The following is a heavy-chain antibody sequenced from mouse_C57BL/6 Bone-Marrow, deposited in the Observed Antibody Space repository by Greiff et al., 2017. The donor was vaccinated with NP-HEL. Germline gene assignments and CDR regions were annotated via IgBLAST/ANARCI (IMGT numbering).Heavy chain of an antibody. CDR3: TTRPAGCNAMDY. CDR1: GFNIKDYY. J-gene: IGHJ4*01. D-gene: IGHD3-3*01. CDR2: IDPEDGDT. Sequence: VQLQQSGAELVRPGASVKLSCTASGFNIKDYYMHWVKQRPEQGLEWIGRIDPEDGDTEYASKFQGKATMTADTSSNTAYLQLSSLTSEDTAVYYCTTRPAGCNAMDYWGQGTSVTVSS. V-gene: IGHV14-1*01.